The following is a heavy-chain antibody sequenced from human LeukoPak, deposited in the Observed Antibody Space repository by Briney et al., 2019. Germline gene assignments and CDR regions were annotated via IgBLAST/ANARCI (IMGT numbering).Heavy chain of an antibody. J-gene: IGHJ6*02. CDR1: GFTFRTYG. Sequence: GSPVRHFYAASGFTFRTYGMHDARQATGKAREGVADIWHDERKKYYAETVKGRFTVARDNSKSTHYLQMNCLRAEDTAVYYCASDRDYCRTTICHSLVLGLDVWGQGTTVTVSS. V-gene: IGHV3-33*01. D-gene: IGHD2-2*01. CDR2: IWHDERKK. CDR3: ASDRDYCRTTICHSLVLGLDV.